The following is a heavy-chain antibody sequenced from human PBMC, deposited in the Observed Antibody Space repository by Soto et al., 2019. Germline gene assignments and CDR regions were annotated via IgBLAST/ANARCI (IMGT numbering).Heavy chain of an antibody. V-gene: IGHV4-34*01. CDR2: INHSGST. J-gene: IGHJ3*02. D-gene: IGHD2-2*02. CDR3: ARKGPPNCSSTSCYISDRLSAFDI. Sequence: SETLSLTGAVYGGSFSGYYWSWIRQPPGKGLEWIVEINHSGSTNYNPSLKSRVTISVDTSKNQFSLKLSSVTAADTAVYYCARKGPPNCSSTSCYISDRLSAFDIWGQGTMVTVSS. CDR1: GGSFSGYY.